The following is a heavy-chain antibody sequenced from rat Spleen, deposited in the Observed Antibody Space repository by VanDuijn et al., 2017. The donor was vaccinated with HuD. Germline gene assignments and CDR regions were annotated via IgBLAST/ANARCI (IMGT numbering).Heavy chain of an antibody. J-gene: IGHJ2*01. CDR2: ISTGGNT. CDR3: TRDLLYYYDGSPFDY. Sequence: QVHLKESGPGLVQSSQTLSLPCTVSGFLLTSNGISWVRQPPGEGLEWIAAISTGGNTYYNSALKSRLSISRDTSKSQVFLEMNSLQTDDTGTYYCTRDLLYYYDGSPFDYWGQGVMVTVSS. D-gene: IGHD1-12*03. CDR1: GFLLTSNG. V-gene: IGHV2S12*01.